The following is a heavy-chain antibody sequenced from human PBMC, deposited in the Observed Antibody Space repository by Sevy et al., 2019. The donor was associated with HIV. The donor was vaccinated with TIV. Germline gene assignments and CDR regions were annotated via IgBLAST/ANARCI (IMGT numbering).Heavy chain of an antibody. V-gene: IGHV3-21*01. Sequence: GGSLRLSCAASGFTFSSYNMNWVRQAPGKGLAWVSSISSSYNYIYYADSVKGGFITSRDNTKNSLYLQMNSGRAEDTAVYYCARESELELGGSVGFDLWGRGTLVTVSS. CDR3: ARESELELGGSVGFDL. CDR2: ISSSYNYI. J-gene: IGHJ2*01. CDR1: GFTFSSYN. D-gene: IGHD1-7*01.